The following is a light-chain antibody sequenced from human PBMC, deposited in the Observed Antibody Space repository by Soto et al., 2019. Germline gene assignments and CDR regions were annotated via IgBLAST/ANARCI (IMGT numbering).Light chain of an antibody. CDR3: QQYGSSPRVT. Sequence: EIVLTQSPGTLSLSPGERATLSCRASQSVSSSYLAWYQQKPGQAPRLIIYGASSRATGIPDRFSGSGSGPDFTLTISRLEPEDFAVYYCQQYGSSPRVTFGGGTRVEIK. V-gene: IGKV3-20*01. CDR1: QSVSSSY. J-gene: IGKJ4*01. CDR2: GAS.